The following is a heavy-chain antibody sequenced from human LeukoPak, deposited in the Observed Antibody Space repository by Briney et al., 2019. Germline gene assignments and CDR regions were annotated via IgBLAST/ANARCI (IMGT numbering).Heavy chain of an antibody. J-gene: IGHJ4*02. CDR2: ISYDGSNK. D-gene: IGHD3-16*02. V-gene: IGHV3-30*18. CDR3: AKDTTDPYTFGGVIGPFDY. Sequence: PGGSLRLSCAASGFTFSSYGMHWVRQAPGKGLEWVAVISYDGSNKYYADSVKGRFTISRDNSKNTLYLQMNSLRAEDTAVYYCAKDTTDPYTFGGVIGPFDYWGQGTLVTVSS. CDR1: GFTFSSYG.